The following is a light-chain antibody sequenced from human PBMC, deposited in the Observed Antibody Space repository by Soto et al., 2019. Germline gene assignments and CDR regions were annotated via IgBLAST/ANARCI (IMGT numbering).Light chain of an antibody. V-gene: IGKV1-5*03. CDR3: QQYNNFSWT. Sequence: DIQMTQSPSTLSASVGDRITITCRASQNIDILLASYQQKPGKAPKFLISRASILESGVPSRFSGRGSGTEFSLTISSLQPDDFATYYCQQYNNFSWTFGQGTKVEI. J-gene: IGKJ1*01. CDR1: QNIDIL. CDR2: RAS.